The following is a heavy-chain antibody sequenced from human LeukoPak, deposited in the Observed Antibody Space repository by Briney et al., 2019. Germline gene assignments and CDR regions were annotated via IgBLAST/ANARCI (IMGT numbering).Heavy chain of an antibody. CDR1: GFTFSSYS. Sequence: PGGSLRLSCEASGFTFSSYSMNWVRQAPGKGLEWVSSISSSSSYIYYADSVKGRFTISRDNAKNSLYLQMNSLRAEDTAVYYCARTSGSFSAFDIWGQGTMVTVSS. CDR2: ISSSSSYI. CDR3: ARTSGSFSAFDI. J-gene: IGHJ3*02. D-gene: IGHD1-26*01. V-gene: IGHV3-21*01.